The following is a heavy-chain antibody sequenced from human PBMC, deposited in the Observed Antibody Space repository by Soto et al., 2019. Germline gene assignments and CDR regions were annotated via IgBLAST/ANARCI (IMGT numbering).Heavy chain of an antibody. CDR3: AKGRSSGWSYYYYGMDV. Sequence: PGGSLRLSCAASGFTFSSYAMSWVRQAPGKGLEWVSAISGSGGSTYYADSVKGRFTISRDNSKNTLYLQMNSLRAEDTAVYYCAKGRSSGWSYYYYGMDVWGQGTTVTVSS. CDR2: ISGSGGST. V-gene: IGHV3-23*01. D-gene: IGHD6-19*01. J-gene: IGHJ6*02. CDR1: GFTFSSYA.